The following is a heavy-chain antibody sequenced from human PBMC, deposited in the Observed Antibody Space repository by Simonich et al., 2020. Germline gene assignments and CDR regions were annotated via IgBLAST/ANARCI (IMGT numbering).Heavy chain of an antibody. D-gene: IGHD6-13*01. Sequence: EVQLVESGGGLVQPGRSLRLSCAASGFTFDDYAMHWVRPAPGKGLEWVTCRSGKRGSIGYADSVKGRFTIARDNAKNSLYLQMNSLRAEDTALYYCAKDVAAAGTEYFQHWGQGTLVTVSS. V-gene: IGHV3-9*01. J-gene: IGHJ1*01. CDR3: AKDVAAAGTEYFQH. CDR1: GFTFDDYA. CDR2: RSGKRGSI.